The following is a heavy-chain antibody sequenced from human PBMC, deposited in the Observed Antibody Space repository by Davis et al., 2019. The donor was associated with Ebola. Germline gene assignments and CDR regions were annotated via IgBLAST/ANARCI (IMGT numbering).Heavy chain of an antibody. D-gene: IGHD5-24*01. CDR3: ARGTDGYNPGGYFDS. Sequence: KVSCKGSGYSFTSHWIVWVRQMPGKGLECMGIIFPGDSDTRYSPSFQGQVTISADKSIPTAYLQWSSLKASDTAMYYCARGTDGYNPGGYFDSWGQGTLVTVSS. CDR2: IFPGDSDT. V-gene: IGHV5-51*01. J-gene: IGHJ4*02. CDR1: GYSFTSHW.